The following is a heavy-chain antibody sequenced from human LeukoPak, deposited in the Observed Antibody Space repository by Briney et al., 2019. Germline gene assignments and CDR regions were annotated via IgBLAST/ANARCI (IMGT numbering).Heavy chain of an antibody. J-gene: IGHJ6*02. V-gene: IGHV3-64*01. Sequence: GGSLRLSCAASGFTFSSYAMHWVRQAPGKGLEYVSAISSNGGSTYYANSVKGRFTISRDNSKNTLYLQMGSLRAEDMAVYYCARGTIAVRVGYYYYGMDVWGQGTTVTVSS. CDR1: GFTFSSYA. CDR2: ISSNGGST. CDR3: ARGTIAVRVGYYYYGMDV. D-gene: IGHD6-6*01.